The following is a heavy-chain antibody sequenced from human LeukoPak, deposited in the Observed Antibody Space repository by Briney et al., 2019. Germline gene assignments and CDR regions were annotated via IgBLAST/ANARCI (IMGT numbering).Heavy chain of an antibody. Sequence: GASVKVSCKASGGTFSSYAISWVRQAPGQGLEWMGGIIPIFGTANYAQKFQGRVTITADKSTSTAYMELSSLRSEDTAVYYCARDGRYFDWSPTYYYYYYMDVWGKGTTVTVSS. V-gene: IGHV1-69*06. CDR3: ARDGRYFDWSPTYYYYYYMDV. J-gene: IGHJ6*03. CDR1: GGTFSSYA. D-gene: IGHD3-9*01. CDR2: IIPIFGTA.